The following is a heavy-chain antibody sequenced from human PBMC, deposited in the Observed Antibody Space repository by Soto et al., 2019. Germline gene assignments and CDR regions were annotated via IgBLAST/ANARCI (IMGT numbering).Heavy chain of an antibody. CDR2: ISSSSSYI. V-gene: IGHV3-21*01. CDR1: GLTFSSYS. J-gene: IGHJ5*02. CDR3: ASDPVMVRGVIISRWFDP. Sequence: EVQLVESGGGLVKPGGSLRLSCAASGLTFSSYSMNWVRQAPGKGLEWVSSISSSSSYIYYADSVKGRFTISRDNAKNSLYLQMNIRRAEDTAVYYCASDPVMVRGVIISRWFDPWGQGTLVAVSS. D-gene: IGHD3-10*01.